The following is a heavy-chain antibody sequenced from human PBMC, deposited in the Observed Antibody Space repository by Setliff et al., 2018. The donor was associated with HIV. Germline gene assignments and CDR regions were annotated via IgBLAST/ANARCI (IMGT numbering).Heavy chain of an antibody. CDR3: ARPRGYFDY. CDR2: INPSGVT. J-gene: IGHJ4*02. CDR1: GYTFTSYS. Sequence: ASVKVSCKASGYTFTSYSLHWVRQAPGQGLEWMGVINPSGVTTYAQKLQGRVTMTTDTSTSTAYMELRSLRSDDTAVYYCARPRGYFDYWGQGTLVTVSS. V-gene: IGHV1-46*01.